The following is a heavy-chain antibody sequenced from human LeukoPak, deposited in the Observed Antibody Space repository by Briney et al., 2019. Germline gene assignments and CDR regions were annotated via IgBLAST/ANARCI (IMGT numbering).Heavy chain of an antibody. V-gene: IGHV3-7*01. CDR3: VMGGTFDV. CDR2: IKEDGSEK. Sequence: GGSLRLSCAASSGFTFSSNWMSWVRQAPGKGLEWVANIKEDGSEKHYVDSVKGRFTISRDNAKTSLYLQMNSLRVEDTVVYYCVMGGTFDVWGEGTLVTVSS. D-gene: IGHD2-8*01. J-gene: IGHJ3*01. CDR1: GFTFSSNW.